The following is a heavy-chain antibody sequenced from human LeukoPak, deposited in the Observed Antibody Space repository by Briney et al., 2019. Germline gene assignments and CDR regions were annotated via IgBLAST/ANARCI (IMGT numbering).Heavy chain of an antibody. J-gene: IGHJ4*02. V-gene: IGHV1-8*01. CDR3: ARGKRLLWFGELLSWDY. CDR1: GYTFTSYD. Sequence: ASVTVSCKASGYTFTSYDINWVRQATGQGLEWMGWMNPNSGNTGYAQKFQGRVTMTRNTSISTAYMELSSLRSEDTAVYYCARGKRLLWFGELLSWDYWGQGTLVAVSS. CDR2: MNPNSGNT. D-gene: IGHD3-10*01.